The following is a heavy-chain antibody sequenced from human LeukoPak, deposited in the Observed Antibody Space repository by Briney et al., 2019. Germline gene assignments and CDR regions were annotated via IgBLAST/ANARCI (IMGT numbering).Heavy chain of an antibody. V-gene: IGHV1-18*01. CDR3: ARDLGYDFWSGYYGGDY. CDR1: GYTFTSYG. CDR2: TSAYNGST. J-gene: IGHJ4*02. D-gene: IGHD3-3*01. Sequence: GASVKVSCKASGYTFTSYGISWVRQAPGQGLEWMGWTSAYNGSTNYAQKLQGRVTMTTDTSTSTAYMELRSLRSDDTAVYYCARDLGYDFWSGYYGGDYWGQGTLVTVSS.